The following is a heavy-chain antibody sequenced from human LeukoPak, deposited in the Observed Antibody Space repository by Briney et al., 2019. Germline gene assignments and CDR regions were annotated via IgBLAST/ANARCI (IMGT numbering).Heavy chain of an antibody. Sequence: PSETLSLTCTVSGGSISSSSYYWGWIRQPPGKGLEWIGSIYYSGSTYYNPSLKSRVTISVDTSKNQFSLKLSSVTAADTAVYYCAREGKNAYVWGSSRQASYFDYWGQGTLVTVSP. D-gene: IGHD3-16*02. CDR3: AREGKNAYVWGSSRQASYFDY. CDR1: GGSISSSSYY. V-gene: IGHV4-39*02. J-gene: IGHJ4*02. CDR2: IYYSGST.